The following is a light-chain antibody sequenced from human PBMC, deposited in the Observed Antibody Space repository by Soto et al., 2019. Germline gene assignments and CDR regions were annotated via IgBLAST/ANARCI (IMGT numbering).Light chain of an antibody. J-gene: IGKJ1*01. V-gene: IGKV3-20*01. CDR2: GAS. CDR1: QSLTSSY. CDR3: HHCYISRT. Sequence: EIVLTQSPGTLSLSPGERASLSCRASQSLTSSYLAWYQQKPGQAPRLLIYGASSRATGIPDRFSGSGSGTDFTLTISRLELEDFAVYYCHHCYISRTFGQGTKLDMK.